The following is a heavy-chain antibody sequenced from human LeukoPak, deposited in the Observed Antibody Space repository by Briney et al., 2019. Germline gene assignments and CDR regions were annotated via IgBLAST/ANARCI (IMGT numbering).Heavy chain of an antibody. J-gene: IGHJ4*02. D-gene: IGHD5-24*01. V-gene: IGHV3-48*03. CDR3: ARLSRDGYAFDY. Sequence: PGGSLRLSCAASGFTFSSYEMNWVRQAPGKGLEWVSYISSSGSTIYYADSVKGRFTISRDNAKNSLYLQMKSLRAEDTAVYYCARLSRDGYAFDYWGQGTLVTVSS. CDR2: ISSSGSTI. CDR1: GFTFSSYE.